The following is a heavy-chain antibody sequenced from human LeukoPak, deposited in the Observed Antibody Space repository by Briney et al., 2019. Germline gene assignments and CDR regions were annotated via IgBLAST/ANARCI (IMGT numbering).Heavy chain of an antibody. D-gene: IGHD2-15*01. Sequence: GGSLQISGQGSGHNFTSYWIGGVGRLPGKGLEGMGIIYPGDSDTRYSPSCQGQVTISADKSSSTPYLPSSSLQASDTPIYYCARHQCSGGSCYPTEDYWGQGTLVTLSS. CDR1: GHNFTSYW. J-gene: IGHJ4*02. CDR3: ARHQCSGGSCYPTEDY. CDR2: IYPGDSDT. V-gene: IGHV5-51*01.